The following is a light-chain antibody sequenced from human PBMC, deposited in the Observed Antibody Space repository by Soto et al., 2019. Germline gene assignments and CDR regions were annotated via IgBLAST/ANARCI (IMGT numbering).Light chain of an antibody. V-gene: IGKV3-15*01. CDR2: GAS. Sequence: EIVLTQSPATLSVSPGERATLSCRASQSINSNLTWYQQKPGQSPRLLIYGASTRAAGIPARFSGSGSGTDFTLTISSLQSEDFAVYYCQQCTNWPWTFGQGTKVEIK. CDR3: QQCTNWPWT. J-gene: IGKJ1*01. CDR1: QSINSN.